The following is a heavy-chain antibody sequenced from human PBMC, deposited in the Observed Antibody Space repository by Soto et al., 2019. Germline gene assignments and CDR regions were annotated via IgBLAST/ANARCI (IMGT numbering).Heavy chain of an antibody. D-gene: IGHD6-13*01. CDR1: GGSIGSRNYY. CDR2: IYYSGDT. Sequence: QLQLQESGPGLVKPSETLSLTCTVSGGSIGSRNYYWAWVRQPPGKGLEWIGNIYYSGDTYYRPSLRSRLTISVDTSKNQFSLKLSSLTAADTAMYYCASLQVPGNFDYWGQGNLVNVSS. CDR3: ASLQVPGNFDY. V-gene: IGHV4-39*01. J-gene: IGHJ4*02.